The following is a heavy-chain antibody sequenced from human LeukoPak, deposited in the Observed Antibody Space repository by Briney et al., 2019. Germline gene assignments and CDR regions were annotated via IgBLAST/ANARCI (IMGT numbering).Heavy chain of an antibody. CDR2: IYTSGST. V-gene: IGHV4-4*09. CDR3: ARLHYYDSSGTFDY. Sequence: SETLSLTCTVSGGSISSYYWRWIRQPPGKGLEWIGYIYTSGSTNYNTSLKSRVTISVDPSKNQFSLKLSSVTAADTAVYYCARLHYYDSSGTFDYWGQGTLVTVSS. J-gene: IGHJ4*02. D-gene: IGHD3-22*01. CDR1: GGSISSYY.